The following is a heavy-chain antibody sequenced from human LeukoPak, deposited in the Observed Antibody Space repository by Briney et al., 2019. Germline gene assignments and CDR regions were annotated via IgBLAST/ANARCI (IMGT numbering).Heavy chain of an antibody. J-gene: IGHJ4*02. Sequence: SETLSLTCTVSGGSISSGSYYWGWIRQPPGKGLEWIGSIYYSGSTYYNPSLKSRVTISVDTSKNQFSLKLSSVTAADTAVYYCASLYYYGSGMDWGQGTLVTVSS. CDR1: GGSISSGSYY. CDR3: ASLYYYGSGMD. CDR2: IYYSGST. D-gene: IGHD3-10*01. V-gene: IGHV4-39*07.